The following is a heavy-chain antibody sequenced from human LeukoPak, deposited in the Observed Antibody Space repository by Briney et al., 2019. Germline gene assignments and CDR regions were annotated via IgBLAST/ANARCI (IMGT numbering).Heavy chain of an antibody. D-gene: IGHD2-21*02. J-gene: IGHJ4*02. V-gene: IGHV3-23*01. CDR1: GFTFSSYA. CDR2: ISGGASNT. CDR3: ARARSMLRLRSSFDF. Sequence: GGSLRLSCAASGFTFSSYAMSWVRQAPGKGLEGISSISGGASNTYYVDSVKGRFTISRDSYNNTLLLQMTSLRVEDTAIYFCARARSMLRLRSSFDFWGQGALVTVSS.